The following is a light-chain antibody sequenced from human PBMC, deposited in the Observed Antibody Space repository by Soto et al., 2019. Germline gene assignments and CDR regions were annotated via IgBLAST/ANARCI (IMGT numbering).Light chain of an antibody. CDR1: SSNIGNNY. CDR3: GTWDSSLSAAV. J-gene: IGLJ1*01. Sequence: QSVLTQPPSVSAAPGQKVTISCSGSSSNIGNNYVSWYQQLPETTPKLLIYENNKRPSGIPDRFSGSKSGTSATLGITGHQTGDEADYYCGTWDSSLSAAVFGTGTKVTGL. CDR2: ENN. V-gene: IGLV1-51*02.